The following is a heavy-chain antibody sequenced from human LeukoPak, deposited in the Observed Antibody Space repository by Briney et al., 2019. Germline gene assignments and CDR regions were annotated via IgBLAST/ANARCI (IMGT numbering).Heavy chain of an antibody. V-gene: IGHV3-23*01. CDR1: GFTVSSYY. D-gene: IGHD3-22*01. CDR3: AKDLQTMIVVVISAFDI. J-gene: IGHJ3*02. CDR2: ISGSGGST. Sequence: GGSLRLSCAASGFTVSSYYMSWVRQAPGKGLEWVSAISGSGGSTYYADSVKGRFTISRDNSKNTLYLQMNSLRAEDTAVYYCAKDLQTMIVVVISAFDIWGQGTMVTVSS.